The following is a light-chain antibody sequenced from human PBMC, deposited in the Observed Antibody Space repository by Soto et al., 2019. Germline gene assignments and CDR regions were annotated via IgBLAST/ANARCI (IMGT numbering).Light chain of an antibody. CDR3: QGLNASPIT. V-gene: IGKV1-9*01. Sequence: DIQLTQSPSFLSASVGDRVTITCRASHGIGSYLAWYQQKPGKAHKILIYAASTFRGGVPSRFSGSGSGTEFTLTISSLQPEDFATYYCQGLNASPITFGQRTRLDIK. CDR1: HGIGSY. CDR2: AAS. J-gene: IGKJ5*01.